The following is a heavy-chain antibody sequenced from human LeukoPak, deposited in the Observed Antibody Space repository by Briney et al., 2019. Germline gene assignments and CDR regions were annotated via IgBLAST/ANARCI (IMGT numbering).Heavy chain of an antibody. CDR1: GGSFSGYY. V-gene: IGHV4-34*01. J-gene: IGHJ4*02. D-gene: IGHD6-19*01. Sequence: SETLSLTCAVYGGSFSGYYWSWIRQPPGKGLEWIGEINHSGSTNYNPSLKSRVTISVDTSKNQFSLKLSSVTAADTAVHYCARGRGQWLVHVSARLLDYWGQGTLVTVSS. CDR2: INHSGST. CDR3: ARGRGQWLVHVSARLLDY.